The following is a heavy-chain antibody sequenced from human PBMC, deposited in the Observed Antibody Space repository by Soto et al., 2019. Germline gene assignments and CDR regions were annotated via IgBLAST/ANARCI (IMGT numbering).Heavy chain of an antibody. CDR1: GFTFSSYA. V-gene: IGHV3-23*01. D-gene: IGHD3-22*01. CDR3: GSSSGYYSGYFDY. J-gene: IGHJ4*02. CDR2: ISGSGGST. Sequence: EVQLLESGGGLVQPGGSLRLSCAASGFTFSSYAMSWVRQAPGKGLEWVSAISGSGGSTYYADSVKGRFTISRDNSKNTLYLQINSLRAEDTAVYYCGSSSGYYSGYFDYWGQGTLVTVSS.